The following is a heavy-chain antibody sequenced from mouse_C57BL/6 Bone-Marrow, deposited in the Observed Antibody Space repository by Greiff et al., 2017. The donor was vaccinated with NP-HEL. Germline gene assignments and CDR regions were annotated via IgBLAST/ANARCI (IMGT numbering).Heavy chain of an antibody. V-gene: IGHV1-81*01. CDR3: ARQHFSWFAY. Sequence: VQLQQSGAELARPGASVKLSCKASGYTFTSYGISWVKQRTGQGLEWIGEIYPRSGNTYYNEKVKGKATLTGDKSSSTAYMELRSLTSEDSAVYFCARQHFSWFAYWGQGTLVTVSA. J-gene: IGHJ3*01. CDR1: GYTFTSYG. CDR2: IYPRSGNT.